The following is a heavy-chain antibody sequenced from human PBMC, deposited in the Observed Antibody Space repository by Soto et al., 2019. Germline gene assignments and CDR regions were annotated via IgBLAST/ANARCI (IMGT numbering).Heavy chain of an antibody. V-gene: IGHV4-61*08. CDR1: GGSISSGDYY. CDR3: ARGGGYSGYDLTFVWWGYYGMDV. D-gene: IGHD5-12*01. Sequence: QVQLQESGPGLVKPSQTLSLTCTVSGGSISSGDYYWNWIRQPPGKGLEWIGYLYYSGSANYNPSLKSRVTISVDTSKNQFSLKLSSVTAADTAVYYCARGGGYSGYDLTFVWWGYYGMDVWGQGTTVTVSS. J-gene: IGHJ6*02. CDR2: LYYSGSA.